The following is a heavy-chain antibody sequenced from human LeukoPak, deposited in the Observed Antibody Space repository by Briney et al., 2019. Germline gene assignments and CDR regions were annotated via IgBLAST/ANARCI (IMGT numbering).Heavy chain of an antibody. CDR1: GGSISSYY. J-gene: IGHJ4*02. V-gene: IGHV4-59*01. Sequence: PSETLSLTCTASGGSISSYYWSWIRQPPGKGLEWIGYIYYSGSTNYNPSLKSRVTISVDTSKNQFSLKLSSVTAADTAVYYCARANPRVGYTDYWGQGTLVTVSS. CDR3: ARANPRVGYTDY. D-gene: IGHD3-16*02. CDR2: IYYSGST.